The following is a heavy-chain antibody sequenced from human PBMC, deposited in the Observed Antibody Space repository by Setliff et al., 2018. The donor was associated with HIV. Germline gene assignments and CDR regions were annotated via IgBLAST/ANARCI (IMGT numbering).Heavy chain of an antibody. CDR1: GYSISSGYF. J-gene: IGHJ3*01. CDR3: ARRSIVVV. D-gene: IGHD2-21*01. V-gene: IGHV4-38-2*01. Sequence: PSETLSLTCAVSGYSISSGYFWAWIRQPPGKGLEWIGSIYHSGSTYYNPSLKSRVTKSVDTSKNQFSLRLSSVTAADTAMYYCARRSIVVVWGQGTMVTVSS. CDR2: IYHSGST.